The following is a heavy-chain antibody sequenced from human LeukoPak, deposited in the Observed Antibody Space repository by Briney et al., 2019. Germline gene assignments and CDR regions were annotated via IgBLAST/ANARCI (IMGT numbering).Heavy chain of an antibody. V-gene: IGHV3-11*01. Sequence: GGSLRLSCAASGFIFSDYYMGWIRQAPAKGLEWVSCISSGGSTIYYADSVKGRFTISIDNSKNTLYLQVNSLRAEDTAVYYCARAKPKNMVRGLIMRRESRYYFDYWGQGTLVTVSS. D-gene: IGHD3-10*01. J-gene: IGHJ4*02. CDR1: GFIFSDYY. CDR3: ARAKPKNMVRGLIMRRESRYYFDY. CDR2: ISSGGSTI.